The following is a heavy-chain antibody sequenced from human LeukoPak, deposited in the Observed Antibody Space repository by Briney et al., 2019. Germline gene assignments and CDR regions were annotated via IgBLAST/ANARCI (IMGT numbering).Heavy chain of an antibody. CDR1: GGSISRYY. J-gene: IGHJ4*02. Sequence: SETLSLTCTVSGGSISRYYWSWIRQPPVRGLEWIGYIDYSGSSNSNPSLKSRVTISLDTSNNQFSLKLSSMTAADTAVYYCARGLRLSAAGTNFDSWGQGTLVTVSS. CDR3: ARGLRLSAAGTNFDS. D-gene: IGHD6-13*01. V-gene: IGHV4-59*01. CDR2: IDYSGSS.